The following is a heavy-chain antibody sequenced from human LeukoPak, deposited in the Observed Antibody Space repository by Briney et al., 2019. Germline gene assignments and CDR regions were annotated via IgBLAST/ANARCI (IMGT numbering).Heavy chain of an antibody. CDR2: ISYDGTTK. V-gene: IGHV3-30-3*01. Sequence: QSGGSLRLSCAASGFTFMSYAMHWVRQAPGKGLEWVAVISYDGTTKYYADSVKGRFTVSRDNWKNTLYLQMNSLRAEDTAVYYCAREAALSGWTSAHFDYWGQGALVTVSS. CDR3: AREAALSGWTSAHFDY. J-gene: IGHJ4*02. D-gene: IGHD6-19*01. CDR1: GFTFMSYA.